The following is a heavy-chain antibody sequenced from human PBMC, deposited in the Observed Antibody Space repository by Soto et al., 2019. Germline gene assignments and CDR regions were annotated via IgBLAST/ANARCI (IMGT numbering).Heavy chain of an antibody. J-gene: IGHJ6*02. CDR1: GGSISSYY. Sequence: SETLSLTCTVSGGSISSYYWSWIRQPPGKGLEWIGYIYYSGSTNYNPSLKSRVTISVDTSKNQFSLKLSSVTAADTAVYYCARVKPGAWGLYYYSGMDVWGQGTTVTVSS. D-gene: IGHD3-16*01. V-gene: IGHV4-59*01. CDR3: ARVKPGAWGLYYYSGMDV. CDR2: IYYSGST.